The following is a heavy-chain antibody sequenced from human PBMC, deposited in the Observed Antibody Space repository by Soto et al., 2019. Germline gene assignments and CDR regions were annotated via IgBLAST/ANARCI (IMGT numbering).Heavy chain of an antibody. Sequence: SETLSLTCAVYGGSFSGNYWSWIRQPPGKGLQWIGEINHSGSTNFNPSLKSRVTLSEDTSKNQFYLNLKSVTAADTAVYYCARGGYDFWSGWFDPWGQGTLVAVSS. J-gene: IGHJ5*02. CDR2: INHSGST. D-gene: IGHD3-3*01. CDR3: ARGGYDFWSGWFDP. V-gene: IGHV4-34*01. CDR1: GGSFSGNY.